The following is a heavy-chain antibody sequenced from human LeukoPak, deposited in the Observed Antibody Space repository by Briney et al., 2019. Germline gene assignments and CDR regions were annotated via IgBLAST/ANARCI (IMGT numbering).Heavy chain of an antibody. CDR3: AKDPGAIFGVVITYFDY. J-gene: IGHJ4*02. Sequence: NPGGSLRLSCAASGFTFSSYSMNWVRQAPGKGLEWVSSISSSSSYIYYADSVKGRFTISRDNSKNTLYLQMNSLRAEDTAVYYCAKDPGAIFGVVITYFDYWGQGTLVTVSS. D-gene: IGHD3-3*01. CDR2: ISSSSSYI. CDR1: GFTFSSYS. V-gene: IGHV3-21*04.